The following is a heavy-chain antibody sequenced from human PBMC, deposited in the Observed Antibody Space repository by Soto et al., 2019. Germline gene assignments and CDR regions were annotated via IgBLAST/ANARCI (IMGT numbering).Heavy chain of an antibody. Sequence: SATLSLTWVVSAGSTSSTGHYWGWIRQHARKWLEWIGGICYGGNTQYNPSLKSRVTISVDTSKNQFSLKLGSVNAADTAVYYCARLPGYCSSTSCYGYYGMDVWGQGTTVTVS. J-gene: IGHJ6*02. CDR1: AGSTSSTGHY. CDR2: ICYGGNT. CDR3: ARLPGYCSSTSCYGYYGMDV. V-gene: IGHV4-39*01. D-gene: IGHD2-2*01.